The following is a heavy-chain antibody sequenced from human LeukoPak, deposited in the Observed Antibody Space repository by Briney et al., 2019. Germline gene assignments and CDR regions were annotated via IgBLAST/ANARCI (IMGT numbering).Heavy chain of an antibody. CDR2: IYPGDSDT. Sequence: GESLKISCKGSGYSFTSYWIGWVRQMPGKGLEWMGIIYPGDSDTRYSPSFQGQVTISADKSISTAYLQWSSLKASDTAMYYCARLFAGFPLSGNFPEIPAANWFDPWGQGTLVTVSS. CDR1: GYSFTSYW. D-gene: IGHD2-2*01. V-gene: IGHV5-51*01. J-gene: IGHJ5*02. CDR3: ARLFAGFPLSGNFPEIPAANWFDP.